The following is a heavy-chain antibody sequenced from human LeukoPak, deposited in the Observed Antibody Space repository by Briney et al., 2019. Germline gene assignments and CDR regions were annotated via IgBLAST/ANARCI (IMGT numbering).Heavy chain of an antibody. CDR2: IFYSGST. J-gene: IGHJ1*01. CDR1: GGSISSSSYY. Sequence: KASETLSLTCTVSGGSISSSSYYWGWIRQPPGKGLEWIGSIFYSGSTYYNPSLKSRVTISVDTSKNQFSLKLSSVTAADTAVYYCARPRAPRYYYESSAYLAPAEHFQHWGQGTLVTVSS. D-gene: IGHD3-22*01. CDR3: ARPRAPRYYYESSAYLAPAEHFQH. V-gene: IGHV4-39*07.